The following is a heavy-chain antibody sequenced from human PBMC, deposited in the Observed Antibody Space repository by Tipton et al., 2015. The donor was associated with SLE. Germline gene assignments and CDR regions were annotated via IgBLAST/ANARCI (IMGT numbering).Heavy chain of an antibody. V-gene: IGHV4-39*02. J-gene: IGHJ3*02. CDR3: ARSRLYPGPDAFDI. CDR1: GGSISSYY. D-gene: IGHD3-10*01. CDR2: MYSSGST. Sequence: GLVKPSETLSLTCTVSGGSISSYYWGWIRQPSGKGLEWIGSMYSSGSTFYNPSLKSRVTISVDMSKNHFSLQLRSLSAADTAVYYCARSRLYPGPDAFDIWGQGTLVTVSS.